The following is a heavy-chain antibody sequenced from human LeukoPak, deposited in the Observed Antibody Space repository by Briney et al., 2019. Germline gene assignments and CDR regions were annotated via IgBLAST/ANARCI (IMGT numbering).Heavy chain of an antibody. CDR1: GYTFTCYY. CDR2: INPNSGGK. J-gene: IGHJ4*02. Sequence: ASVKVSCKASGYTFTCYYMHWVRQAPGQGLEWMGGINPNSGGKNYAQKFQGRVTMTRDTSISTAYMELSRLRSDDTAVYYCARDLDSSGYYGYWGQGTLVTVAS. D-gene: IGHD3-22*01. V-gene: IGHV1-2*02. CDR3: ARDLDSSGYYGY.